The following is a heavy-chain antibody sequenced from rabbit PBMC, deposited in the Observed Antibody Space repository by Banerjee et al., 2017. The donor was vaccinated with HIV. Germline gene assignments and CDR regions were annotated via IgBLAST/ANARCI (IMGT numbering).Heavy chain of an antibody. D-gene: IGHD4-1*01. CDR3: ARDLAGAIGWNFNL. V-gene: IGHV1S40*01. CDR1: GFDFSSYW. J-gene: IGHJ4*01. CDR2: INTSSGNT. Sequence: QSLEESGGDLVKPGASLTLTCTASGFDFSSYWICWVRQAPGKGLEWIACINTSSGNTVYASWAKGRFTISKTSSTTVTLQMTSLTAADTATYFCARDLAGAIGWNFNLWGQGTLVTVS.